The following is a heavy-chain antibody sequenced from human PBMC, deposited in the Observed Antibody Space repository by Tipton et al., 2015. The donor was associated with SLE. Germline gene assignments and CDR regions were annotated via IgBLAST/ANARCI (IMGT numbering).Heavy chain of an antibody. Sequence: GLVKPSQTLSLTCAISGDSVSSNSAAWNWIRQSPSRGLEWLGRTYYRSKWYNDYAVSVKSRITINPDTSKNQFSLQLKSVTPEDTAVYYCARGRYDSGGYYYPYYFDYWGQGTLVTVSS. J-gene: IGHJ4*02. V-gene: IGHV6-1*01. CDR1: GDSVSSNSAA. CDR3: ARGRYDSGGYYYPYYFDY. CDR2: TYYRSKWYN. D-gene: IGHD3-22*01.